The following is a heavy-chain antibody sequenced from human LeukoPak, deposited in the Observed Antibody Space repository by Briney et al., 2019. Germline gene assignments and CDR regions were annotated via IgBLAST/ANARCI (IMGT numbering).Heavy chain of an antibody. D-gene: IGHD4-23*01. V-gene: IGHV1-8*01. CDR2: MNPDSGTT. CDR1: GCTLPSYV. Sequence: ASVKVSCKASGCTLPSYVSNGVGQATGRGLAWMGWMNPDSGTTAYAQQCQGRVTMTRNTSIRTAYMELTSLRSEDTAVYYCARGPHDYGGNSYAFDIWGQGTLVTVSS. CDR3: ARGPHDYGGNSYAFDI. J-gene: IGHJ3*02.